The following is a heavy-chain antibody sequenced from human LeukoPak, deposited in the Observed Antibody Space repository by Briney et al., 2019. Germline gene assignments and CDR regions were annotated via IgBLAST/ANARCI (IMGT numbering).Heavy chain of an antibody. CDR3: ARSGFDSSGYSPAKYFPH. D-gene: IGHD3-22*01. Sequence: ASVKVSCEASGYTFTSYGISWVRQAPGQGLEWMGWISAYNGNTNYAQKLQGRVTMTTDTSTSTAYMELSSLRSEDTAVYYCARSGFDSSGYSPAKYFPHGGQGTLVTVSS. CDR1: GYTFTSYG. CDR2: ISAYNGNT. V-gene: IGHV1-18*01. J-gene: IGHJ1*01.